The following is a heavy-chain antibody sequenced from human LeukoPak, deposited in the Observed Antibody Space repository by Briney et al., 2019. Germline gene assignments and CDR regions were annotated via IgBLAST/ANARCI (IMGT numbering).Heavy chain of an antibody. CDR2: INHSGST. V-gene: IGHV4-34*01. J-gene: IGHJ3*02. CDR1: GGSFSGYY. Sequence: SETLSLTXAVYGGSFSGYYWSWIRQPPGEGLEWIGEINHSGSTNYNPSLKSRVTISVDTSKNQFSLKLSSVTAADTAVYYCARVWSDAFDIWGQGTMVTVSS. D-gene: IGHD2-8*02. CDR3: ARVWSDAFDI.